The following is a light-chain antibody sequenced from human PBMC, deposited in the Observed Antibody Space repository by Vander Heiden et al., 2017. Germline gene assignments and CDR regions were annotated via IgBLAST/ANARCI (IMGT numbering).Light chain of an antibody. V-gene: IGLV2-14*03. CDR3: SSYTSSSTGVV. CDR1: SSDVGGYNY. J-gene: IGLJ2*01. CDR2: DVS. Sequence: QSALTQPASVSGSPGQSITISCTGTSSDVGGYNYVSWYQQHPGTAPKLMIYDVSNRPSGVSNRFSGSKSGNTASLTISGLQAEDEADYYCSSYTSSSTGVVFGGGTKLTVL.